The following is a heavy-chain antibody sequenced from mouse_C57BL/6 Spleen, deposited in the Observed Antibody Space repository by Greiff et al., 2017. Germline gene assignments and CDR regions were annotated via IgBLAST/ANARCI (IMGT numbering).Heavy chain of an antibody. CDR2: INPGSGGT. J-gene: IGHJ4*01. V-gene: IGHV1-54*01. CDR3: ARWDYGNSGDY. Sequence: VQLQQSGAELVRPGTSVKVSCKASGYAFTNYLIEWVKQRPGQGLEWIGVINPGSGGTNYNEKFKGKATLTADKAASAAYMQLSSLTSEDSAVYFCARWDYGNSGDYWGQGTSVTVSS. D-gene: IGHD2-1*01. CDR1: GYAFTNYL.